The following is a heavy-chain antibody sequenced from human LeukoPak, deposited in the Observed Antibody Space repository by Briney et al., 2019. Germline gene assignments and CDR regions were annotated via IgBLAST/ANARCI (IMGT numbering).Heavy chain of an antibody. J-gene: IGHJ5*02. V-gene: IGHV3-30-3*01. CDR1: GFTFSSYA. CDR3: ARGVVVAGNWFDP. D-gene: IGHD2-15*01. CDR2: VSYDGSNK. Sequence: GGSLRLSCAASGFTFSSYAMHWVRQAPGKGLEWVAVVSYDGSNKYYADSVKGRFTISRDNSKNTLYLQMNSLRAEDTAVYYCARGVVVAGNWFDPWGQGTLVTVSS.